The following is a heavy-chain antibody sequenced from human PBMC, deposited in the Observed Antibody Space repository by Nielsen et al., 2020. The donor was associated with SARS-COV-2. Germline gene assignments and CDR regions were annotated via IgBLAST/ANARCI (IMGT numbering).Heavy chain of an antibody. J-gene: IGHJ4*02. Sequence: ASVKVSCKASGYTFTSYAMHWVRQAPGQRLEWMGWINAGNGNTKYSQKFQGRVTITRDTSASTAYMELSSLRSEDTAVYYCARGKPDLTGYYPFDYWGQGTLVTVSS. CDR1: GYTFTSYA. V-gene: IGHV1-3*01. CDR3: ARGKPDLTGYYPFDY. D-gene: IGHD3-9*01. CDR2: INAGNGNT.